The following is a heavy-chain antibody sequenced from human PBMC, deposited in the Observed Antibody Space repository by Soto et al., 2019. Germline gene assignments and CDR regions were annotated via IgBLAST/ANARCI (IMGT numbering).Heavy chain of an antibody. CDR1: GFTFRNSG. Sequence: QVNLVQSGGGLVQPGRSLRLSCEASGFTFRNSGMDWIRQAPGKGLEWVERIWYDGSSQYYADSVKGRFTISRDNSKNTLSMEMNSVRVEDTAVYYCERDMDSNYDGMDVWGQGTTVIVSS. J-gene: IGHJ6*02. CDR2: IWYDGSSQ. CDR3: ERDMDSNYDGMDV. V-gene: IGHV3-33*01. D-gene: IGHD4-4*01.